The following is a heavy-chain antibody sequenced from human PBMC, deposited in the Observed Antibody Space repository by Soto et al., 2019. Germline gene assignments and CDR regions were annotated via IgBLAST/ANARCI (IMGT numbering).Heavy chain of an antibody. D-gene: IGHD1-20*01. CDR3: AKIPYNWNYFDY. V-gene: IGHV3-23*01. Sequence: PGGSLRLSCAASGFTFSSYAMSWVRQAPGKGLEWVSAISGSGGSTYYADSVKGWFTISRDNSKNTLYLQMNSLRAEDTAVYYCAKIPYNWNYFDYWGQGTLVTVSS. CDR2: ISGSGGST. CDR1: GFTFSSYA. J-gene: IGHJ4*02.